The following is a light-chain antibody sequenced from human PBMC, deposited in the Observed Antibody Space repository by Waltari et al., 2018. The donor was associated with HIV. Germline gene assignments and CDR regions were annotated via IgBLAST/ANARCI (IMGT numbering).Light chain of an antibody. J-gene: IGLJ2*01. CDR2: EVN. V-gene: IGLV2-8*01. CDR1: SSDVGGYKF. Sequence: QSALTQPPSASGSPGPSVTIPCPGTSSDVGGYKFVSWYQQHPGKAPKLMIYEVNKRPSGVPDRFSGSKSGNTASLTVSGLQAEDEADYYCSSYAGSNNFKVFGGGTKLTVL. CDR3: SSYAGSNNFKV.